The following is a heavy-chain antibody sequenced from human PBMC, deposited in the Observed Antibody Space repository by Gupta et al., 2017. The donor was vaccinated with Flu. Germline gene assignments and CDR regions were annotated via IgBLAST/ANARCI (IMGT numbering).Heavy chain of an antibody. CDR1: GGSIVGSSFF. CDR3: ARHKSAVTV. Sequence: QLQLQESGPGLVKPSETVSLTCPVSGGSIVGSSFFWGWLRQTPGTGLECIGSIHYSGTTYYNTSLNSRLTVSVDTSKNQYSLRLTSVTAADTAIYYCARHKSAVTVWGQGTLVTVSS. D-gene: IGHD6-19*01. J-gene: IGHJ3*01. V-gene: IGHV4-39*01. CDR2: IHYSGTT.